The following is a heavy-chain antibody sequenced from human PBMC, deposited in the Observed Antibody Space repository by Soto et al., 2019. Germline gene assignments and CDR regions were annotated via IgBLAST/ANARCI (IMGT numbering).Heavy chain of an antibody. Sequence: AASVKVSCKASGYTFTGYYMHWVRQAPGQGLEWMGWINPNSGGTNYAQKFQGRVTMTRDTSISTAYMELSRLRSDDTAVYYCARSTESLGQSLYWGQGTLVTVSS. CDR3: ARSTESLGQSLY. CDR1: GYTFTGYY. D-gene: IGHD1-1*01. V-gene: IGHV1-2*02. CDR2: INPNSGGT. J-gene: IGHJ4*02.